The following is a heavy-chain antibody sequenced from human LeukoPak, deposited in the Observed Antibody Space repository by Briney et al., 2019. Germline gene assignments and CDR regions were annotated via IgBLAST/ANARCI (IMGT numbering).Heavy chain of an antibody. Sequence: GKSLRLSCAASGFTFNTYGMHWVRQAPGKGLERVAIMWYDGSNEYYADSVKGRFTIFRENSKNTLYLQMNSLRAEDTAVYYCAREWVGTTGVHYYFDHWGQGTLVTVSS. CDR3: AREWVGTTGVHYYFDH. D-gene: IGHD1-26*01. CDR1: GFTFNTYG. CDR2: MWYDGSNE. J-gene: IGHJ4*02. V-gene: IGHV3-33*01.